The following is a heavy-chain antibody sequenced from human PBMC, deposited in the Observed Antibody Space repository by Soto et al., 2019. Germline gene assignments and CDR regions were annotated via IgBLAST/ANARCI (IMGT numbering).Heavy chain of an antibody. J-gene: IGHJ5*02. D-gene: IGHD1-26*01. CDR1: GFFFTDYF. CDR3: ARQLELRVGAANH. V-gene: IGHV3-11*01. CDR2: ISPSGDVT. Sequence: QVQLAESGGGLVKSGGSLTLSCSTSGFFFTDYFMSWIRQAPGKGLEWVSYISPSGDVTHYADSVKGRFTISRDNTKNSLFLQMSSLRHDDMAVYHCARQLELRVGAANHSGQGTRVSVSS.